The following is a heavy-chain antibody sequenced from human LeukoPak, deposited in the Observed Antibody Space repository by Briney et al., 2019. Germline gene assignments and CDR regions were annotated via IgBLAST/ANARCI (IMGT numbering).Heavy chain of an antibody. Sequence: GASVKVSCKPSGYTLTGYYMHWVRPDPGQGLEWMGRINPNSGATNYSQKFQGRVTMTRDTSISTAYMELTTLRSDDTAVYYCAKSIEYCGADCYGYFDLWGRGTLVTVSS. CDR1: GYTLTGYY. CDR3: AKSIEYCGADCYGYFDL. V-gene: IGHV1-2*06. J-gene: IGHJ2*01. D-gene: IGHD2-21*02. CDR2: INPNSGAT.